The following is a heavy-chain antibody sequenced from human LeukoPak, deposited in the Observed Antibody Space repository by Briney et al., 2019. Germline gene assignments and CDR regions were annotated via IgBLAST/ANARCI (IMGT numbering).Heavy chain of an antibody. CDR2: IWSDGSQT. V-gene: IGHV3-33*08. CDR1: GFTFSSYA. CDR3: AGAAGLGNYLIDY. Sequence: PGGSLRLSCAASGFTFSSYAMSWVRQAPGKGLEWVALIWSDGSQTKYAGSVKGRFTVSRDNSKNTAFLQMSGLTVEDTAVYYCAGAAGLGNYLIDYWGQGTLVTVSS. D-gene: IGHD3-10*01. J-gene: IGHJ4*02.